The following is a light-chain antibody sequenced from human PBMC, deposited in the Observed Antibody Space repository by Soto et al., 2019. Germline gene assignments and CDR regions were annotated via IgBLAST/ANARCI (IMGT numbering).Light chain of an antibody. CDR1: QGVTTN. V-gene: IGKV3-15*01. J-gene: IGKJ5*01. CDR2: DVS. Sequence: DIQMTHSPDTLSVSPCERATLTCRAGQGVTTNFAWYQQKSGQSPRLLIYDVSIRATGVPARFSATGSETDFTLTISGLQSGDSAVYFCQHYNNWPFSFGQGTRLEIK. CDR3: QHYNNWPFS.